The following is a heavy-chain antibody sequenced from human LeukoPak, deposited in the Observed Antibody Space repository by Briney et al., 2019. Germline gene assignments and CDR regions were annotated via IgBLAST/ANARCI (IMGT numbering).Heavy chain of an antibody. D-gene: IGHD2-2*01. V-gene: IGHV1-2*02. CDR3: ARTTVVPAAISVHDAFDI. CDR1: GYTFTGYY. CDR2: INPNSGGT. J-gene: IGHJ3*02. Sequence: ASLKVSCKASGYTFTGYYMHWVRQAPGQGLEWMGWINPNSGGTNYAQKFQGRVTMTTDTSTSTAYMELRSLRSDDTAVYYCARTTVVPAAISVHDAFDIWGQGTMVTVSS.